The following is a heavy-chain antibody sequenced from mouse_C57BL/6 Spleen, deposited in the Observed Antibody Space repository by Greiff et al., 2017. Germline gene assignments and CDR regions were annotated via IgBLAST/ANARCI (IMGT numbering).Heavy chain of an antibody. D-gene: IGHD1-1*01. CDR1: GFTFSSYT. V-gene: IGHV5-9*01. Sequence: EVHLVESGGGLVKPGGSLKLSCAASGFTFSSYTMSWVRQTPEKRLEWVATISGGGGNTYYPDSVKGRFTISRDNAKNTLYLQMRSLRSEDTALYYCARLNYGSSGWYCDVGGTGTTVTVST. CDR2: ISGGGGNT. J-gene: IGHJ1*03. CDR3: ARLNYGSSGWYCDV.